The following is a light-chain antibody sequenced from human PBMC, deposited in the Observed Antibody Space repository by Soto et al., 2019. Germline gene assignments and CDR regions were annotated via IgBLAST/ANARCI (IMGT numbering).Light chain of an antibody. CDR2: DVY. V-gene: IGLV2-14*03. Sequence: QSVLTQPASVSGSPGQSITISCIGTSSDIGGYNYVSWYQQHPGKAPKLMIYDVYDRPLGVSNRFSGSKSGNTASLTISGLQDEDEADYYCSSYTDNRSSVFGAGTKVTVL. CDR3: SSYTDNRSSV. J-gene: IGLJ1*01. CDR1: SSDIGGYNY.